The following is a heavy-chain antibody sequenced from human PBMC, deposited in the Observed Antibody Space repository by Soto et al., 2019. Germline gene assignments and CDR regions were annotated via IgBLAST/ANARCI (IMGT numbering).Heavy chain of an antibody. Sequence: QVQVEQSGAEVKKPGSSLKVSCKTSGGPFSSQAFNWVRQARGHGLEWMGGIIPILGSTTYAQKFQDRVTFTADESTSTVYMELRSLRSEDTATYFCAMSDGPYVYSVIDVWGRGTTVTVAS. D-gene: IGHD3-16*01. V-gene: IGHV1-69*01. CDR3: AMSDGPYVYSVIDV. CDR1: GGPFSSQA. J-gene: IGHJ6*02. CDR2: IIPILGST.